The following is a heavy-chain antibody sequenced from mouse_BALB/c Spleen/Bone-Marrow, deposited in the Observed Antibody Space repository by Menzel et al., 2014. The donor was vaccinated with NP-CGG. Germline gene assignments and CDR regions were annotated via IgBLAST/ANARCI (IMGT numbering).Heavy chain of an antibody. D-gene: IGHD1-1*01. CDR1: GFTFSNYW. CDR3: TRGPQFAITAVPTGIFDY. V-gene: IGHV6-6*02. CDR2: IKLKSNNYAT. J-gene: IGHJ2*01. Sequence: EVKVVESGGGLVQPGGSMKLSCVASGFTFSNYWMNWVRQSPEKGLEWVAEIKLKSNNYATHYAESVKGRFTISRDDSKSSVYLQMNNLRGEDTGIYYCTRGPQFAITAVPTGIFDYWGQGTTLTVSS.